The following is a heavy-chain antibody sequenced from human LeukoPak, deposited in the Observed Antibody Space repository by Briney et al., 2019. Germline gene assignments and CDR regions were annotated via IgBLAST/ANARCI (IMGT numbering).Heavy chain of an antibody. CDR3: AIRSWQLSAIADY. V-gene: IGHV4-38-2*02. J-gene: IGHJ4*02. CDR2: IYHSGST. D-gene: IGHD6-6*01. CDR1: GYSISSGYY. Sequence: SETLSLTCTVSGYSISSGYYWGRIRQPPGKGLEWIGSIYHSGSTYYNPSLKSRVTISVDTSKNQFSLKLSSVTAADTAVYYCAIRSWQLSAIADYWGQGTLVTVSS.